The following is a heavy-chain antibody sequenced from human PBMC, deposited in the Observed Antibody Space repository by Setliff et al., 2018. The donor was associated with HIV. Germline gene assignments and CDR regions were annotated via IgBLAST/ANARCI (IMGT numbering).Heavy chain of an antibody. Sequence: SETLSLTCAVYGGSFSGYYWSWIRQPPGKGLEWIGEINHSGSTNYNPSLKSRVTISVDSSKNQFSLNLFSVTAADTAVYSCAREVAFGVVIWGQGTLVTVSS. D-gene: IGHD3-3*01. V-gene: IGHV4-34*01. CDR1: GGSFSGYY. J-gene: IGHJ4*02. CDR3: AREVAFGVVI. CDR2: INHSGST.